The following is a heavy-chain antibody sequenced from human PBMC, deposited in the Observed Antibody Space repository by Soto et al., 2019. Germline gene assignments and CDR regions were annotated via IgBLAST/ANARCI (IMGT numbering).Heavy chain of an antibody. CDR1: GFTFSSYG. V-gene: IGHV3-33*01. Sequence: GGSLRLSCAASGFTFSSYGMHWVRQAPGKGLEWVAVIWYDGSNKYYADSVKGRFTISRDNSKNTLYLQMNSLRAEDTAVYYCAREGPVGTDAFDIWGQGTMVTVSS. CDR2: IWYDGSNK. CDR3: AREGPVGTDAFDI. D-gene: IGHD1-26*01. J-gene: IGHJ3*02.